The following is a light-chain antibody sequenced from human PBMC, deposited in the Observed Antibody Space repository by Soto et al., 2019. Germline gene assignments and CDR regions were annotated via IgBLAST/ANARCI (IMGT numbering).Light chain of an antibody. Sequence: DIQMTQSPSTLSASVGDRVTVTCRASQSISSWLGWYQQKPGKAPEVLIYKASSLESGVPSRFSGSGSGTEFTLTISSLQPDDFATYYCQQYNSYSPWTFGQGTK. CDR1: QSISSW. CDR2: KAS. CDR3: QQYNSYSPWT. V-gene: IGKV1-5*03. J-gene: IGKJ1*01.